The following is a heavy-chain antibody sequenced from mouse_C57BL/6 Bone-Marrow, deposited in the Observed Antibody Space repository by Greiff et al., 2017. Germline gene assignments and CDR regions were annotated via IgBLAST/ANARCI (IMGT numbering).Heavy chain of an antibody. D-gene: IGHD2-12*01. CDR2: IWWDDDK. CDR3: ALIDYSNDFYY. V-gene: IGHV8-8*01. CDR1: GFSLSTFGMG. Sequence: QVTLQVCGPGILQPSQTLSLTCSFSGFSLSTFGMGVGWIRQPPGKGLVWLVHIWWDDDKYNNPAMKSRLTIAKDTSRNQVFLKSAIFATAATATYCCALIDYSNDFYYWGRGTALTLTA. J-gene: IGHJ2*01.